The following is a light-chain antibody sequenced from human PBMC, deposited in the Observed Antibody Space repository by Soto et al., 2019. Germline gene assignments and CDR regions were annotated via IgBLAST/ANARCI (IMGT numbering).Light chain of an antibody. V-gene: IGLV4-69*01. CDR1: SGHSSYA. CDR2: LNSDGSH. Sequence: QPVLTQSPSASASLGASVKLTCTLSSGHSSYAIAWHQQQPEKGPRYLMKLNSDGSHSKGDGIPDRFSGSSSGAERYLPISSLQSEDEADYYCQTWCTGIVVFGGGTKLTVL. J-gene: IGLJ2*01. CDR3: QTWCTGIVV.